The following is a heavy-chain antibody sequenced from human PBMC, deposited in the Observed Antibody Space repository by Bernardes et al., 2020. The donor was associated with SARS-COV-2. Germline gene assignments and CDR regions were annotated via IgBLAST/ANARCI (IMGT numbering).Heavy chain of an antibody. D-gene: IGHD6-19*01. V-gene: IGHV4-59*02. J-gene: IGHJ2*01. CDR2: IYFSGST. Sequence: SETLSLTCTVSGGSVNTYYWSWIRQPPGKGLEWIGYIYFSGSTNHNPSLKSRVTMSVDTSKNQFSLNLSSVTAADTATYYCARVPRGWLYWNFDNWGRGTLVTVSS. CDR1: GGSVNTYY. CDR3: ARVPRGWLYWNFDN.